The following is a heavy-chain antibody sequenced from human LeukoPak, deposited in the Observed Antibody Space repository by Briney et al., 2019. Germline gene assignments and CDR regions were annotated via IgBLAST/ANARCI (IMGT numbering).Heavy chain of an antibody. CDR1: GFTFSSYN. V-gene: IGHV3-21*01. CDR2: ISSRSCYM. Sequence: GGSLRLSCAASGFTFSSYNMNWVRQAPGKGLEWVSFISSRSCYMYYADSVKGRFTVSRDNAKDSLYLQMNSLRAEDTAIYYCARELGYSSGGSMGHWGQGTPVTVSS. J-gene: IGHJ4*02. CDR3: ARELGYSSGGSMGH. D-gene: IGHD2-15*01.